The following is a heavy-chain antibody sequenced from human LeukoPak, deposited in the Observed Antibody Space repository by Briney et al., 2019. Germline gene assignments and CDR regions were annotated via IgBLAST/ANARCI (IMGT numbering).Heavy chain of an antibody. D-gene: IGHD2-2*01. CDR1: GGSVRSGSYY. V-gene: IGHV4-61*01. CDR2: ISYSGST. CDR3: ASAFIVVVPAAMSYYYGMDV. Sequence: SETLSLTCSVSGGSVRSGSYYWSWIRQPPGKGLEWIGYISYSGSTNYSPSLKSRVTISLDTSKNQFSLKLTSVTAADTAVYYCASAFIVVVPAAMSYYYGMDVWGQGTTVTVSS. J-gene: IGHJ6*02.